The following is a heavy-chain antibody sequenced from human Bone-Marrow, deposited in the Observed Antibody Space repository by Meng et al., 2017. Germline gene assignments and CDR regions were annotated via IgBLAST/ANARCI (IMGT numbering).Heavy chain of an antibody. J-gene: IGHJ4*02. Sequence: ASVKVSCKASGYTFTSYGISWVRQAPGQGLEWMGWISAYNGNTNYAQKLQGRVTMTTDTSTSTAYMELRSLRSDDTAVYYCARDVPRRWYYDSSGYPEQIFDYWGQGTRVTVSS. CDR2: ISAYNGNT. D-gene: IGHD3-22*01. CDR1: GYTFTSYG. V-gene: IGHV1-18*01. CDR3: ARDVPRRWYYDSSGYPEQIFDY.